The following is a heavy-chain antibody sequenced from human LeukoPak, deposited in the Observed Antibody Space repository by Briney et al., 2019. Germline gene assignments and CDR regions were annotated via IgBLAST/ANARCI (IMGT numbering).Heavy chain of an antibody. V-gene: IGHV3-15*01. Sequence: GGSLRLSCAASGFNFSNAWMSWVRQAPGKGPEWVGRIKSKTDGGTTDYAAPVKGRFTISRHDSKNTLYLQMNSLKTEDTAVYYCTTAGPPDDIVVVPAAPDYWGQGTLVTVSS. CDR1: GFNFSNAW. CDR2: IKSKTDGGTT. CDR3: TTAGPPDDIVVVPAAPDY. D-gene: IGHD2-2*01. J-gene: IGHJ4*02.